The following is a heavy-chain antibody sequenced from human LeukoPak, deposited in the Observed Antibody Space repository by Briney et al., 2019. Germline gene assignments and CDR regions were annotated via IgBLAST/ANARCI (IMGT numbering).Heavy chain of an antibody. V-gene: IGHV1-2*02. Sequence: ASVKVSCKASGYTFTGYYMHWVRQAPGQGLEWMGWINPNSGGTNYAQKFQGRVTMTRDTSISTAYMELSRLRSDDTAVYYCARARAVVVVITDDAFDIWGQGTMVTVSS. J-gene: IGHJ3*02. CDR2: INPNSGGT. CDR3: ARARAVVVVITDDAFDI. D-gene: IGHD3-22*01. CDR1: GYTFTGYY.